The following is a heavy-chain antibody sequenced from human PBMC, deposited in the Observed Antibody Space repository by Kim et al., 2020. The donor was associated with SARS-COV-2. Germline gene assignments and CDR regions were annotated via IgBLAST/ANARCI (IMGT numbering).Heavy chain of an antibody. J-gene: IGHJ4*02. CDR1: GFTFSSYS. D-gene: IGHD2-21*02. Sequence: GGSLRLSCAASGFTFSSYSMNWVRQAPGKGLEWVSSISSSSSYIYYADSVKGRFTISRDNAKNSLYLQMNSLRAEDTAVYYCARDGTVVTRGYFDYWGQGTLVTVSS. CDR3: ARDGTVVTRGYFDY. V-gene: IGHV3-21*01. CDR2: ISSSSSYI.